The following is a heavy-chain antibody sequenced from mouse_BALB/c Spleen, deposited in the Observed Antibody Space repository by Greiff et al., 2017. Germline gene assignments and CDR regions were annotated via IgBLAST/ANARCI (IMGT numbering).Heavy chain of an antibody. CDR3: ARHGLGRGTWFAY. CDR2: ISSGGSYT. Sequence: DVKLVESGGDLVKPGGSLKLSCAASGFTFSSYGMSWVRQTPDKRLEWVATISSGGSYTYYPDSVKGRFTISRDNAKNTLYLQMSSLKSEDTAMYYCARHGLGRGTWFAYWGQGTLVTVSA. D-gene: IGHD4-1*01. CDR1: GFTFSSYG. V-gene: IGHV5-6*02. J-gene: IGHJ3*01.